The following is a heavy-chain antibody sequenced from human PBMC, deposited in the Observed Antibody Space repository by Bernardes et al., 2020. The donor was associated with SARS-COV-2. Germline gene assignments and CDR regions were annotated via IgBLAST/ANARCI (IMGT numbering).Heavy chain of an antibody. D-gene: IGHD3-22*01. CDR1: GFSLSTSGMC. J-gene: IGHJ3*02. CDR3: ARSITMIVVGAFDI. V-gene: IGHV2-70*01. Sequence: SGTTLVKPTQTLTLTCTFSGFSLSTSGMCVSWIRQPPGKALEWLALIDWDDDKYYSTSLKTRLTISKDTSKNQVVLTMTNMDPVDTATYYCARSITMIVVGAFDIWGQGTMVTVSS. CDR2: IDWDDDK.